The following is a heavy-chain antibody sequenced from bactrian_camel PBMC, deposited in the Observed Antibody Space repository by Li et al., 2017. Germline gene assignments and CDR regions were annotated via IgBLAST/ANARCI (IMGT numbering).Heavy chain of an antibody. V-gene: IGHV3S53*01. CDR2: IDTDGST. CDR1: GFETRGYITHC. D-gene: IGHD3*01. J-gene: IGHJ6*01. Sequence: QVQLVESGGGSVTVGGSLTLSCATSGFETRGYITHCMGWFRQASGRERMGIATIDTDGSTTYADSVKGRFTISQDNSKNMVFLEMGDLLPEDTAMYYCAAKETGVAEGLGETVSSGRWRRRTSRSGCTLHSDFGYWGQGTQVTVS. CDR3: AAKETGVAEGLGETVSSGRWRRRTSRSGCTLHSDFGY.